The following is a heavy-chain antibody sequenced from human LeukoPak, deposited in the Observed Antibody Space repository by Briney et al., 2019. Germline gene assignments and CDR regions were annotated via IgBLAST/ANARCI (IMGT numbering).Heavy chain of an antibody. V-gene: IGHV4-59*02. D-gene: IGHD3-10*01. CDR2: IFYSGDT. J-gene: IGHJ4*02. CDR3: ARAGGSGSPGYFDY. CDR1: RGSVSSYY. Sequence: SETLSLTCTVSRGSVSSYYWSWIRQPPGKGLEWIGYIFYSGDTNYNPSLKSRVTISVDTSQNQFSLRLSSVTAAATAVYYCARAGGSGSPGYFDYWGQGTLVTVSS.